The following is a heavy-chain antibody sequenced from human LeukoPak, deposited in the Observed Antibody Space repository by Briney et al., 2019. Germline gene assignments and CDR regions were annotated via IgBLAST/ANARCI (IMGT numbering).Heavy chain of an antibody. Sequence: SETLSLTCTVSGGSISTYYWSWIRQPPGKGLEWIGYIYYSGSTNYSPSLKSRVTMSVDTSKDQFSLKLSSVTAAHTAMYYCARLHWNDHFYGVDVWGQGTPVTVSS. J-gene: IGHJ6*02. D-gene: IGHD1-1*01. CDR3: ARLHWNDHFYGVDV. CDR1: GGSISTYY. V-gene: IGHV4-59*08. CDR2: IYYSGST.